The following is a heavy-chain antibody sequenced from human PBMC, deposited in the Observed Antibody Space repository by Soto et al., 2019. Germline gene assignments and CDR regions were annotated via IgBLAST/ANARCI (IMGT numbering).Heavy chain of an antibody. J-gene: IGHJ3*02. Sequence: GGSLRLSCAASGFTVSSNYMSWVRQAPGKGLEWVSVIYSGGSTYYADSEKGRFTISRDNSKNTLYLQMNSLRAEDTAVYYCARDQTGTTAFDIWGQGTMVTVSS. CDR1: GFTVSSNY. CDR3: ARDQTGTTAFDI. V-gene: IGHV3-53*01. CDR2: IYSGGST. D-gene: IGHD1-7*01.